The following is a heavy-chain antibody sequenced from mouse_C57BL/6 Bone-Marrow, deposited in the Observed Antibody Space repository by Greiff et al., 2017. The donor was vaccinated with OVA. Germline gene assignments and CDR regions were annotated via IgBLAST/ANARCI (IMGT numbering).Heavy chain of an antibody. D-gene: IGHD1-1*01. CDR2: IYPVSGET. V-gene: IGHV1-11*01. CDR3: GSPCGSSPWFAY. Sequence: QVQLQQSGAELASPGASVTLSCKASGYTFTDHIMNWVKKRPGQGLEWIGRIYPVSGETNYNQKFKGKATFSVDRSSSTVYMVWNSLTSEDPAVYYCGSPCGSSPWFAYWGQGTLVTVSA. CDR1: GYTFTDHI. J-gene: IGHJ3*01.